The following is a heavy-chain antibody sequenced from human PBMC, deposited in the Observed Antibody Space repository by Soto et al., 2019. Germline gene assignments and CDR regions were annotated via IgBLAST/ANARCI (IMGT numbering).Heavy chain of an antibody. CDR2: ISWNSDTI. J-gene: IGHJ1*01. V-gene: IGHV3-9*01. CDR1: GFPFCEYV. Sequence: SLRLSCAASGFPFCEYVMQWVRQPPGEGLEWVSSISWNSDTIGYADSVKGRFTISRDNVKKSLYLQMNSLRAEDTALYYCAKVGGSGSYYQAYFHHWGQGTLVTVSS. CDR3: AKVGGSGSYYQAYFHH. D-gene: IGHD3-10*01.